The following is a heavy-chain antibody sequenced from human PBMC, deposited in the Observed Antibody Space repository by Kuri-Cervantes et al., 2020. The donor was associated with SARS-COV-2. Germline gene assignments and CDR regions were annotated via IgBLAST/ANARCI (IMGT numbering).Heavy chain of an antibody. V-gene: IGHV1-18*01. CDR1: GYTFTSHG. D-gene: IGHD6-19*01. CDR2: ISAYNGNT. J-gene: IGHJ4*02. CDR3: ARGEIAVAGTVDY. Sequence: GESLKISCKASGYTFTSHGISWVRQAPGQGLEWMGWISAYNGNTNYAQKLQGRVTMTTDTSTSKAYMGLRSLRSDDTAVYYCARGEIAVAGTVDYWGQGTLVTVSS.